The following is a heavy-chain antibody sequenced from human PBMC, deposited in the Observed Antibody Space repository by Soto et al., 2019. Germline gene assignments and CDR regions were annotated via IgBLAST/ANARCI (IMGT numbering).Heavy chain of an antibody. CDR1: GYTFTSYA. D-gene: IGHD3-22*01. CDR2: INAGNGNT. J-gene: IGHJ4*02. Sequence: ASVKVSCKASGYTFTSYAMHWVRQAPGQRLEWMGWINAGNGNTKYSQKLQGRVTITRDTSASTAYMELSSLRSEDTAVYYCATVPPHYYDSNGYPRWGQGTLVTVSS. V-gene: IGHV1-3*01. CDR3: ATVPPHYYDSNGYPR.